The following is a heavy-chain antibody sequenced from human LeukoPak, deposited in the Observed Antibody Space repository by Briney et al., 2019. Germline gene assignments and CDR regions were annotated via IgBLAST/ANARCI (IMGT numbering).Heavy chain of an antibody. J-gene: IGHJ6*03. D-gene: IGHD5-18*01. CDR3: SKDIGVFRDTAMGFMDV. V-gene: IGHV3-9*01. CDR1: GFTFDDYA. CDR2: ISWNSGSI. Sequence: GGSLRLSCAASGFTFDDYAMHWVRQAPGKGLEWVSGISWNSGSIGYADSVKGRFTISRGNAKNSLYLQMNSLRAEDTALYYCSKDIGVFRDTAMGFMDVWGKGTTVTISS.